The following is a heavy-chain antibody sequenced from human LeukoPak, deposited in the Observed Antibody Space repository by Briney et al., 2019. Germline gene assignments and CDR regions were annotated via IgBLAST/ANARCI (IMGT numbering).Heavy chain of an antibody. J-gene: IGHJ6*02. CDR1: GGSISGSSYY. CDR2: IYYSGST. V-gene: IGHV4-39*07. D-gene: IGHD3-16*02. Sequence: SETLSLTCTVSGGSISGSSYYWGWIRQPPGKGLEWIGSIYYSGSTYYNPSLKSRVTISVDTSKNQFSLKLSSVTAADTAVYYCARDGYDYVWGSYRYSGMDVWGQGTTVTVSS. CDR3: ARDGYDYVWGSYRYSGMDV.